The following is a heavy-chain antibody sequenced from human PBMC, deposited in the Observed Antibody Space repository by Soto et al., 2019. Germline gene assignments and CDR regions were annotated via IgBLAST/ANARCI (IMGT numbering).Heavy chain of an antibody. Sequence: PSETLSLTCSVSGASVTRDGNCWTWIRQPPGKGLEFVASIYHGGSTFYNPSLRSRVTISLDRSKNQFSLKLTSVTAADTAVYYCARAVDGYSQFDDWGQGTLGTVS. CDR3: ARAVDGYSQFDD. CDR1: GASVTRDGNC. D-gene: IGHD4-4*01. V-gene: IGHV4-30-2*01. CDR2: IYHGGST. J-gene: IGHJ4*02.